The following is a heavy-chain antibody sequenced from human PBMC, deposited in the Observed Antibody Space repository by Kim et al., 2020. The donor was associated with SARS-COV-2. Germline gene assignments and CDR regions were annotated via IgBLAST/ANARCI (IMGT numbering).Heavy chain of an antibody. D-gene: IGHD6-13*01. CDR1: GGSINSDY. V-gene: IGHV4-59*13. CDR3: AREILGNSFSD. CDR2: IFYSGSI. J-gene: IGHJ4*02. Sequence: SETLSLTCTVSGGSINSDYWSWIRQPPGKGLEWIGYIFYSGSINYNPSLKSRVTISVDTSKSQFSLKLTSVTAADTAVYYCAREILGNSFSDWGQGALVTVSS.